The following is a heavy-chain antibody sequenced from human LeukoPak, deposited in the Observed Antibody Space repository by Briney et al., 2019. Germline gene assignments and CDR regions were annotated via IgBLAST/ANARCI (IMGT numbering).Heavy chain of an antibody. Sequence: PGGSLRLSCAASGFTFSNYWVSWVRQPPGKGLEWVANINQDSREKYYVDSVKGRFTISRDNAKNSLYLQLNALRPEDTAVYYCVQGWRDNWGQGTLVTVSS. D-gene: IGHD2-15*01. CDR2: INQDSREK. J-gene: IGHJ4*02. CDR1: GFTFSNYW. CDR3: VQGWRDN. V-gene: IGHV3-7*01.